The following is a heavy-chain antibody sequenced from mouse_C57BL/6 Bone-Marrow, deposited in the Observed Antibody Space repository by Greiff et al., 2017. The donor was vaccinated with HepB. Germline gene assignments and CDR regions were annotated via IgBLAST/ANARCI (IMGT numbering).Heavy chain of an antibody. Sequence: VQLQQSGPELVKPGASVKISCKASGYAFSSSWMNWVKQRPGKGLEWIGRIYPGDGDTNYNGKFKGKATLTADKSASTAYMQLSSLTSEDSAVYFCARPPSYYSNYWYVDVWGTGTTVTVSS. J-gene: IGHJ1*03. V-gene: IGHV1-82*01. D-gene: IGHD2-5*01. CDR1: GYAFSSSW. CDR3: ARPPSYYSNYWYVDV. CDR2: IYPGDGDT.